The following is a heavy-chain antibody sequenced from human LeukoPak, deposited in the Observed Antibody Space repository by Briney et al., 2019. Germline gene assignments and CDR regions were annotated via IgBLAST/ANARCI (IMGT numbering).Heavy chain of an antibody. D-gene: IGHD4-23*01. V-gene: IGHV3-66*01. J-gene: IGHJ3*02. Sequence: GGSLRLSRAASGFTVSSNYLSWVRQAPGKGLEWVSLIYSGGRTYYADSVKGRFTISRDNSKNTLYLQMNSLRADDTAVFYCARGVPGAYGGGAFDIWGQGTKVTVSS. CDR1: GFTVSSNY. CDR2: IYSGGRT. CDR3: ARGVPGAYGGGAFDI.